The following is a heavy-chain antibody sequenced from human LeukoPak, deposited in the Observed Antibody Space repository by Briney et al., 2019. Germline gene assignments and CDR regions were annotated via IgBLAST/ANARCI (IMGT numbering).Heavy chain of an antibody. CDR2: IYYSGST. V-gene: IGHV4-59*01. D-gene: IGHD3-10*01. CDR3: ARSERLRWMVRGVQFDY. CDR1: GGSISSYY. J-gene: IGHJ4*02. Sequence: SETLSLTCTVSGGSISSYYWSWIRQPPGKGLEWIGYIYYSGSTNYIPSLKSRVTISVDTSKNQFSLKLSSVTAADTAVYYCARSERLRWMVRGVQFDYWGQGTLVTVSS.